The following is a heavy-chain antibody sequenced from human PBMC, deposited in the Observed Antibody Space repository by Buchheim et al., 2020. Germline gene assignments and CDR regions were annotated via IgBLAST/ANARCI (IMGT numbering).Heavy chain of an antibody. D-gene: IGHD5-18*01. CDR3: ARDTYGYDTRYGMDV. V-gene: IGHV3-33*01. CDR2: IWYDGSNK. J-gene: IGHJ6*02. Sequence: QEQLVESGGGVVQPGRSLRLSCAASGFIFSSYGMHWVRQAPGKGLEWVAVIWYDGSNKNYADSVKGRFTISSDNSKNTLYLQMNSLRAEDTAVYYCARDTYGYDTRYGMDVWGQGTT. CDR1: GFIFSSYG.